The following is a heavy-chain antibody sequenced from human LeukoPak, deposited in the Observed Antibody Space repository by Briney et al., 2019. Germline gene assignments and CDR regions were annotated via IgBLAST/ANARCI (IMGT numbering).Heavy chain of an antibody. Sequence: SQTLSLTCSVSGGSISSGAYSWNWVRQPPGKGLEWIGYTLHSGSPEYNPSLKSRVTISVDTSKNQFSLKLSSVTAADTAVYYCARQTGDFLPWDYWGQGTLVTVSS. CDR3: ARQTGDFLPWDY. J-gene: IGHJ4*02. CDR2: TLHSGSP. D-gene: IGHD7-27*01. V-gene: IGHV4-30-2*01. CDR1: GGSISSGAYS.